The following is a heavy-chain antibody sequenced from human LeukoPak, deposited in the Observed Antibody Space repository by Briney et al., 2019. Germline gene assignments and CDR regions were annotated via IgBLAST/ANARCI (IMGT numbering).Heavy chain of an antibody. CDR1: GGSISSGDYY. J-gene: IGHJ6*04. CDR3: TTDQLTIFGVVRMDV. D-gene: IGHD3-3*01. Sequence: SETLSLTCTVSGGSISSGDYYWSWIRQPPGKGLEWIGYIYYSGSTYYNPSLKSRVTISVDTSKNQFSLKLSSVTAADTAVYYCTTDQLTIFGVVRMDVWGKGTTVTVSS. CDR2: IYYSGST. V-gene: IGHV4-30-4*08.